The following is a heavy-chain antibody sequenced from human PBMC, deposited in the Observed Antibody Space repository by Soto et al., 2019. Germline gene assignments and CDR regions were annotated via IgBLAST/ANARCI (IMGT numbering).Heavy chain of an antibody. V-gene: IGHV4-34*01. CDR1: GGSFSGYY. D-gene: IGHD5-12*01. J-gene: IGHJ5*02. CDR2: INHSGST. CDR3: ARRIVATWLGVIDP. Sequence: SETLSLTCAVYGGSFSGYYWSWIRQPPGKGLEWIGEINHSGSTNYNPSLKSRVTISVDTSKNQFSLKLSSVTAADTAVYYCARRIVATWLGVIDPWGQGTLVTVSS.